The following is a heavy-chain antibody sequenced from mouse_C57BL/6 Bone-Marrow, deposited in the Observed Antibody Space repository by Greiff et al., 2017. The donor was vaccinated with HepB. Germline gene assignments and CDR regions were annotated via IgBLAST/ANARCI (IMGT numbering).Heavy chain of an antibody. J-gene: IGHJ3*01. CDR2: IYPGNSDT. V-gene: IGHV1-5*01. CDR3: TRSLITTVVATLDY. Sequence: EVQLQQSGTVLARPGASVKMSCKTSGYTFTSYWMHWVKQRPGQGLEWIGAIYPGNSDTSYNQKFKGKAKLTAVTSASTAYMELSSLTNEDSAVYYCTRSLITTVVATLDYWGQGTLVTVSA. CDR1: GYTFTSYW. D-gene: IGHD1-1*01.